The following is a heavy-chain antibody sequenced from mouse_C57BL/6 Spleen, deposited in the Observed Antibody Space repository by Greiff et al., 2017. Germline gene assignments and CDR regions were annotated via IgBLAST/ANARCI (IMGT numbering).Heavy chain of an antibody. Sequence: VQLQQSGPELVTPGASVKISCTASGYAFSSSWLTWVKQRPGKGLEWLGRIYPGVGVTNYNGKFKGQATLTADKASSTAYMQLSSQTSEDSAVYFCAGSSGTAWFAYWGQGTLVTVSA. CDR2: IYPGVGVT. CDR3: AGSSGTAWFAY. J-gene: IGHJ3*01. CDR1: GYAFSSSW. V-gene: IGHV1-82*01. D-gene: IGHD3-2*02.